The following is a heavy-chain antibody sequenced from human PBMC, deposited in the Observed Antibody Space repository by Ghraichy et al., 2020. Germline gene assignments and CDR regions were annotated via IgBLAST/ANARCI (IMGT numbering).Heavy chain of an antibody. D-gene: IGHD3-22*01. J-gene: IGHJ4*02. CDR2: IYYSGST. V-gene: IGHV4-59*01. CDR1: GGSISSYY. CDR3: ARDRAVLGYPYYFDY. Sequence: SETLSLTCTVSGGSISSYYWSWIRQPPGKGLEWIGYIYYSGSTNYNPSLKSRVTISVDTSKNQFSLKLSSVTAADTAVYYCARDRAVLGYPYYFDYWGQGTLVTVSS.